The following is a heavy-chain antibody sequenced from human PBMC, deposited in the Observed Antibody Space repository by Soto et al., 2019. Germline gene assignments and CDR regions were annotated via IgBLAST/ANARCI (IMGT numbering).Heavy chain of an antibody. D-gene: IGHD4-4*01. Sequence: QVQVVQSGAEVKKPGSSVRVSCKASGGTSSSYAITWMRQAPGQGLEWMGGIIPILVTTDYAQKFQGRVTFTADESTSTVYMELSSLTSEDTAVYYCASGGTTVNRRFDFWGQGTLVTLSS. CDR1: GGTSSSYA. J-gene: IGHJ4*02. CDR3: ASGGTTVNRRFDF. CDR2: IIPILVTT. V-gene: IGHV1-69*01.